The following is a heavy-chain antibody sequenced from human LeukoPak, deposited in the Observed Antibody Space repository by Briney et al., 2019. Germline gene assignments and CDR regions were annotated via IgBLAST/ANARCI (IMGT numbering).Heavy chain of an antibody. Sequence: GGSLRLSCAASGFTVSSNYMSWIRQAPGKGLEWVSYISSSGSTIYYADSVKGRFTISRDNAKNSLYLQMNSLRAEDTAVYYCARGVVDIVLMVYATSFDYWGQGTLVTVSS. D-gene: IGHD2-8*01. J-gene: IGHJ4*02. CDR3: ARGVVDIVLMVYATSFDY. V-gene: IGHV3-11*04. CDR1: GFTVSSNY. CDR2: ISSSGSTI.